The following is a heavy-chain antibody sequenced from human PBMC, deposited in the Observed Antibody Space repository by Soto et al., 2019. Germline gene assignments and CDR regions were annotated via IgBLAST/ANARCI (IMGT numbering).Heavy chain of an antibody. V-gene: IGHV1-69*13. J-gene: IGHJ6*02. CDR3: ARELRITMVLGVSYYDMDV. D-gene: IGHD3-10*01. CDR1: GGTFSSYA. Sequence: SVKVSCKASGGTFSSYAISWVRQAPGQGLEWMGGIIPIFGTANYAQKFQGRVTITADESTSTAYMELSSLRSEDTAVYYCARELRITMVLGVSYYDMDVWGQATTVTVSS. CDR2: IIPIFGTA.